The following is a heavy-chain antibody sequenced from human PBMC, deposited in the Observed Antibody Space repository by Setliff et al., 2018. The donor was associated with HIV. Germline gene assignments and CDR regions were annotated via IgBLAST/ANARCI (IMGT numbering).Heavy chain of an antibody. CDR3: AREYRAPEWLPTVVDYYYYGMDV. J-gene: IGHJ6*02. Sequence: ASVKVSCKASGYTFTSYDINWVRQATGQGLEWMGWMNPNSGNTGYAQKFQGRVTMTRNTSISTAYMELSSLRSEDTAVYYCAREYRAPEWLPTVVDYYYYGMDVWGQGTTVTVSS. CDR2: MNPNSGNT. CDR1: GYTFTSYD. V-gene: IGHV1-8*02. D-gene: IGHD3-3*01.